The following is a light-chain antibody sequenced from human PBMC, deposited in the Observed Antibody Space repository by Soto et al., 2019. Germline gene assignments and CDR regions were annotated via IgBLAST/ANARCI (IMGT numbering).Light chain of an antibody. Sequence: QSALTQPPSASGSPGQSVTISCTGTSSDVGGYNYVSWYQHHPGKAPKLMIYEVSKRPSGVPDRFSGSKSGNTASLTVSGLQAEDEADYYCSSFACNNNLGLFGGGTKLTVL. CDR1: SSDVGGYNY. CDR3: SSFACNNNLGL. CDR2: EVS. V-gene: IGLV2-8*01. J-gene: IGLJ2*01.